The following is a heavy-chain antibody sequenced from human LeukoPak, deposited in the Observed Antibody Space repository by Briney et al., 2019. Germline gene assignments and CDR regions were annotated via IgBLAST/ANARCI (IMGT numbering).Heavy chain of an antibody. CDR1: GGSISSHY. J-gene: IGHJ4*02. Sequence: PSETLSLTCTVSGGSISSHYWSWIRQPPGKGLEWIGYIYYSGSTNYNPSLKSRVTISVDTSKNQFSLKLSSVTAADTAVYYCARVYYDSSGYYPFDYWGQGTLVTVSS. CDR3: ARVYYDSSGYYPFDY. D-gene: IGHD3-22*01. V-gene: IGHV4-59*11. CDR2: IYYSGST.